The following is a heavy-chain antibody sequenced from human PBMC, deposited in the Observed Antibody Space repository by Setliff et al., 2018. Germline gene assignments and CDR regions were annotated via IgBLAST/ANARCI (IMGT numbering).Heavy chain of an antibody. D-gene: IGHD3-22*01. CDR2: INHRGTT. V-gene: IGHV4-34*01. Sequence: ASETLSLTCAVYGGSFSGYYWNWIRQAPGKGLEWIGEINHRGTTSYTPSLKGRVTISVDTSKNLFSLKLSSVTAADTAVYFCARGPRFDYESPTYRRRFDPGGQGTAVT. CDR3: ARGPRFDYESPTYRRRFDP. CDR1: GGSFSGYY. J-gene: IGHJ5*02.